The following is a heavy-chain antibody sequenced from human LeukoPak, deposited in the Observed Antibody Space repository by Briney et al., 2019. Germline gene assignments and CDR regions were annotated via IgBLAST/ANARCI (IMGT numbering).Heavy chain of an antibody. CDR1: GYTFTGYY. J-gene: IGHJ5*02. V-gene: IGHV1-2*02. CDR3: ARAGEIAAAGTLYNWVDP. D-gene: IGHD6-13*01. CDR2: INPNSGGT. Sequence: GASVKVSCKASGYTFTGYYKHWVRQAPGQGLEWMGWINPNSGGTNYAQKFQGRVTMTRDTSISTAYMELSRLRSDDTAVYYCARAGEIAAAGTLYNWVDPWGQGTLVTVSS.